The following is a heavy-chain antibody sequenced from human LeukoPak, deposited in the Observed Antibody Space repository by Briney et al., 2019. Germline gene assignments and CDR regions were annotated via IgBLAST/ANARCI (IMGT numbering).Heavy chain of an antibody. CDR2: ISGSGGST. CDR3: ARDAGYSYGQYDY. CDR1: GFTFSSYA. V-gene: IGHV3-23*01. Sequence: PGGSLRLSCAASGFTFSSYAMSWVRQAPGKGLEWVSAISGSGGSTYYADSVKGRFTISRDNSKNTLYLQMNSLRAEDAAVYYCARDAGYSYGQYDYWGQGTLVTVSS. J-gene: IGHJ4*02. D-gene: IGHD5-18*01.